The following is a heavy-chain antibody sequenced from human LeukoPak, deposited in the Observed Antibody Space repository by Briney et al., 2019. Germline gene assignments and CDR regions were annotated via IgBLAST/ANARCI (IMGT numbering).Heavy chain of an antibody. CDR1: GGSFSGYY. J-gene: IGHJ4*02. Sequence: ASETLSLTCAVYGGSFSGYYWSWIRQPPGKGLEWIGEINHSGSTKYNPSLKSRVTISIDTSKNQFSLKVSSVTAADTAVYYCARGRKYYYDSSGYGPNDYWGQGTLVTVSS. CDR3: ARGRKYYYDSSGYGPNDY. CDR2: INHSGST. V-gene: IGHV4-34*01. D-gene: IGHD3-22*01.